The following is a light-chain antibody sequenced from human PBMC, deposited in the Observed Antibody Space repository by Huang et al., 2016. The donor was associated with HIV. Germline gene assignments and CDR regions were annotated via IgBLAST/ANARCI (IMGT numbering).Light chain of an antibody. CDR2: HAS. Sequence: EIVMTQSPALLSVSPGERATLSCRASQIINNDVPWDQQKPGQAPRLLVFHASTRANGFPARFSGNGSETEFTLTISSLQSEDFALYYCQQYNNWPPITFGGGTKVE. V-gene: IGKV3-15*01. J-gene: IGKJ4*01. CDR1: QIINND. CDR3: QQYNNWPPIT.